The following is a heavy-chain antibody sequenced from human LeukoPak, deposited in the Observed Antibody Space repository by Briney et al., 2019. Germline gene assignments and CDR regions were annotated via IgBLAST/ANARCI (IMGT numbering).Heavy chain of an antibody. CDR3: ARRRGTGFFEY. CDR1: RFTFSSYR. V-gene: IGHV3-21*01. J-gene: IGHJ4*02. D-gene: IGHD1-14*01. Sequence: GGSLRLSCAASRFTFSSYRMNWVRQAPGKGLEWVSSISSKSDYLYYADSVKGRFTISRDNSKNSLYLQMNSLRAEDTAVYYCARRRGTGFFEYCGPGPLVTVSS. CDR2: ISSKSDYL.